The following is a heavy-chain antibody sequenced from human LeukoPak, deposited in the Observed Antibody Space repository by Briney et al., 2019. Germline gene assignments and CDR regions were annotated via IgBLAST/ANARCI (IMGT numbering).Heavy chain of an antibody. CDR3: ARSWYTLDY. V-gene: IGHV3-7*04. J-gene: IGHJ4*02. CDR2: INEDGRGK. CDR1: GFIFSGYW. Sequence: PGGSLRLSCAASGFIFSGYWMSWVRQAPGKGLEWVAHINEDGRGKYYVDSLKGRFSISRDNAKNSLYLQMDSRRAEDTAVYYCARSWYTLDYWGQGTLVIVSS. D-gene: IGHD6-13*01.